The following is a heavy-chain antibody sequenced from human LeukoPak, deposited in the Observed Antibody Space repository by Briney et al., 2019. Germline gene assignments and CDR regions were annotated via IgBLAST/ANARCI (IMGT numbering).Heavy chain of an antibody. Sequence: SETLSLTCTVSGGSITNYYWNWLRQPPGKDREWIGCVSYSGRTHYSSALKSRVTISVDTSKNQFSLNLRSVTAADTAVYYCARPGRQDAYNGHYWYFDLWGRGTLVTVSS. CDR2: VSYSGRT. D-gene: IGHD5-24*01. V-gene: IGHV4-59*01. CDR1: GGSITNYY. CDR3: ARPGRQDAYNGHYWYFDL. J-gene: IGHJ2*01.